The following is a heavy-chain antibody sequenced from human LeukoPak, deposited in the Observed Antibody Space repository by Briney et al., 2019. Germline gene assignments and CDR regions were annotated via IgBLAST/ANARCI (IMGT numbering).Heavy chain of an antibody. CDR3: ARIRRDGYKNAYYFDY. CDR1: GGSIGSSSYY. J-gene: IGHJ4*02. V-gene: IGHV4-39*01. CDR2: IYYSGST. D-gene: IGHD5-24*01. Sequence: SETVSLTCTVSGGSIGSSSYYWGWIRQPPGKGLEWIGSIYYSGSTYYNPSLKSRVTISVDTSKNQFSLKQSSVTAADTAVYYCARIRRDGYKNAYYFDYWGQGTLVTVSS.